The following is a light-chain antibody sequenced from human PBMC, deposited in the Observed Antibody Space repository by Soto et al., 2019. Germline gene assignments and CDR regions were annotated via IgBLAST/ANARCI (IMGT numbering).Light chain of an antibody. CDR1: SSDVGSYNY. V-gene: IGLV2-14*01. CDR2: DVS. CDR3: SSYTTSSTYV. Sequence: QSVLTQPASVSGSPGQSITISCTGTSSDVGSYNYVSWYQQHPGKAPKLIIYDVSNRPSGVFYRFSGSKSGNTASLTISGLQAEDEADYYCSSYTTSSTYVFGIGTKVTVL. J-gene: IGLJ1*01.